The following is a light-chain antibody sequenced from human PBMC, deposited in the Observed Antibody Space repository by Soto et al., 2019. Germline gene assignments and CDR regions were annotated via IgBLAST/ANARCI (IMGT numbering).Light chain of an antibody. CDR1: SFNIGSNT. J-gene: IGLJ1*01. V-gene: IGLV1-44*01. CDR2: SNN. CDR3: AAWDDSLNGYV. Sequence: QSVLTQPPSASGTPGQRVTISCSGSSFNIGSNTVNWYQQLPGTAPKLLIYSNNQRPSGVPDRFSGSKSGTSASLAISGLQSVDEADYYCAAWDDSLNGYVFGTGTKLTVL.